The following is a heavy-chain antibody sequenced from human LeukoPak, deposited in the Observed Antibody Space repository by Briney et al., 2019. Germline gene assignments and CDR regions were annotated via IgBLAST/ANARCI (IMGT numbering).Heavy chain of an antibody. CDR2: IYYSGRT. CDR3: ARVSIEWSVLYFDY. D-gene: IGHD3-3*01. V-gene: IGHV4-31*03. CDR1: GGSISSGGYY. Sequence: PSQTLSLTCTVSGGSISSGGYYWSWIRQHPGKGLEWIGYIYYSGRTYYNPSLKSRVTISVDTSKNQFSLKLSSVTAADTAVYYCARVSIEWSVLYFDYWGQGTLVTVSS. J-gene: IGHJ4*02.